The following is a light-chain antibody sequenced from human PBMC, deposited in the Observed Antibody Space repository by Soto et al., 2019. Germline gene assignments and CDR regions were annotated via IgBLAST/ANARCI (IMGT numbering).Light chain of an antibody. V-gene: IGKV1-6*01. Sequence: AIQMTQSASSRSASVGDRVTITCRASQGIRDDLGWYQQKPGKAPKLLIYAASNLQSGVPSRFSGSGSGTDFTLIISSLQPEDFATYYCLQDYDYPYTFGQGTRLEIK. CDR1: QGIRDD. CDR2: AAS. J-gene: IGKJ5*01. CDR3: LQDYDYPYT.